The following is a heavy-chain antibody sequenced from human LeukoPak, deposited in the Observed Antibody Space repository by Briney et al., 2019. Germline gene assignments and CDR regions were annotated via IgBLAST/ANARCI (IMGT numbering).Heavy chain of an antibody. V-gene: IGHV1-18*01. D-gene: IGHD3-22*01. CDR1: GYTFTTYN. J-gene: IGHJ3*02. CDR2: ISGYNGNT. CDR3: ASLKNYYDSSGYLVTDAFDT. Sequence: ASVKVSCKASGYTFTTYNINWVRQAPGQGLEWMRWISGYNGNTNYAQKLQGRVTMTTDTSTSTAYMELRSLKSDDTAVYYCASLKNYYDSSGYLVTDAFDTWGQGTMVTVSS.